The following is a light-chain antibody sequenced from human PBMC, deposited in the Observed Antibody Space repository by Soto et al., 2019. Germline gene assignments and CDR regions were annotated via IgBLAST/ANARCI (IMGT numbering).Light chain of an antibody. CDR2: SAS. V-gene: IGKV1-9*01. Sequence: DIQLTQSPSFVSASVGDRVTITCRASQDIGNFLAWYQQKPGKAPKLLIYSASTLQSGVPSRFSGSGSAAEFSLTISSLKPEDFAAYFCQQLNNYPLTLGGATKVDIK. CDR1: QDIGNF. CDR3: QQLNNYPLT. J-gene: IGKJ4*01.